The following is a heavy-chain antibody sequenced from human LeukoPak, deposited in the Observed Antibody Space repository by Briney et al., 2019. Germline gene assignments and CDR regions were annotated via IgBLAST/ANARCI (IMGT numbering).Heavy chain of an antibody. D-gene: IGHD3-10*01. CDR3: AKDLVSQRGVGSSEKVDY. V-gene: IGHV3-23*01. CDR2: ILGGGDTT. Sequence: GGSLRLSCAASGFTFSSYAMSWVRQAPGKGLEWVSAILGGGDTTSYADSVKGRFTISRDNSKNTLYLQMNSLRAEDTAVYYCAKDLVSQRGVGSSEKVDYWGQGTLVTVSS. CDR1: GFTFSSYA. J-gene: IGHJ4*02.